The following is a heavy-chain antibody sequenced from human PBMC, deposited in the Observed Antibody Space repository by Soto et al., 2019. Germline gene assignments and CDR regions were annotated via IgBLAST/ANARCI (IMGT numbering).Heavy chain of an antibody. CDR1: GFTFNTYS. CDR3: ARLASGKVSNY. J-gene: IGHJ4*02. Sequence: EVQLVESGGGLVKPGGSLRLSCVASGFTFNTYSMSWVRQAPGRGLEWVSCISSGSINIYYADSVKGRFTISRDNAKNTLYLQLNSLRVEDTAVYYCARLASGKVSNYWSQGTLVTVSS. CDR2: ISSGSINI. V-gene: IGHV3-21*01. D-gene: IGHD3-10*01.